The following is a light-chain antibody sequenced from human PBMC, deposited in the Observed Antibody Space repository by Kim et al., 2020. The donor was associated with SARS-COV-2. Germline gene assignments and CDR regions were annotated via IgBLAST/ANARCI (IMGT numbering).Light chain of an antibody. CDR3: GTWDSSLSAGGV. CDR2: DNN. V-gene: IGLV1-51*01. CDR1: STNNGNKS. J-gene: IGLJ3*02. Sequence: KVTISCSGSSTNNGNKSVSWYQQLPGTAPKRLIYDNNKRPSGIPDRFSGSKSGTSATLGITGLQSVDEADYYCGTWDSSLSAGGVFGGGTQLTVL.